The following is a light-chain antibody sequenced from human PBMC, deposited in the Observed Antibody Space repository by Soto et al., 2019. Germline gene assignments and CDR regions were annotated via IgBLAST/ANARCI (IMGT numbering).Light chain of an antibody. Sequence: QSALTQPPSASGSPGQSVTISCTGTSSDVGGYNYVSWYQQHPGKAPKLMIYEVSQRSSGVPYRFSGSKSGNTASLTVSGLPADEEAEYYCSSYTGNNIVIFGGGTKLTVL. J-gene: IGLJ2*01. CDR1: SSDVGGYNY. V-gene: IGLV2-8*01. CDR2: EVS. CDR3: SSYTGNNIVI.